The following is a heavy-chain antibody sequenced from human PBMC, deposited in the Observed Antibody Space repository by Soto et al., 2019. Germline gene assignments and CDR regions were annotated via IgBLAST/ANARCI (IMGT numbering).Heavy chain of an antibody. CDR2: ISYDGSNK. V-gene: IGHV3-30-3*01. CDR3: ARNSGRYYDSSGYFLDY. CDR1: GFTFSSYA. D-gene: IGHD3-22*01. J-gene: IGHJ4*02. Sequence: GGSLRLSCAASGFTFSSYAMHWVRQAPGKGLEWVAVISYDGSNKYHADSVKGRFTISRDNSKNTLYLQMNSLRAEDTAVYYCARNSGRYYDSSGYFLDYWGQGTLVTVSS.